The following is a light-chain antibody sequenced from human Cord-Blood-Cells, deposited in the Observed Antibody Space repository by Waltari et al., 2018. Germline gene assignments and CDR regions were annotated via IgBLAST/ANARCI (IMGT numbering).Light chain of an antibody. V-gene: IGKV4-1*01. CDR2: WAS. CDR1: QSVLYSSNNKNY. J-gene: IGKJ2*01. CDR3: QQYYSTPYT. Sequence: DIVMTQSPDSLAVSLGESAPITSTSSQSVLYSSNNKNYLAWYQQKPGQPPKLLIYWASTRESGVPDRFSGSGSGTDFTLTISSLQAEDVAVYYCQQYYSTPYTFGQGTKLEIK.